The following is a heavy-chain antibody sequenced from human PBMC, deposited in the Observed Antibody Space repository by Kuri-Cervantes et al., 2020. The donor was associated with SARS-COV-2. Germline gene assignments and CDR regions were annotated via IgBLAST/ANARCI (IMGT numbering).Heavy chain of an antibody. CDR3: ARARVRGVITTYYYYGMDV. V-gene: IGHV1-2*04. Sequence: ASVKVSCKASGYTFTGYYIHWVRQAPAQGLEWMGWINPNSGGTKYAQKFQGWVTMTRDTPLSTVYMELSRLSSDDTAVYYCARARVRGVITTYYYYGMDVWGQGTTVTVSS. J-gene: IGHJ6*02. CDR1: GYTFTGYY. CDR2: INPNSGGT. D-gene: IGHD3-10*01.